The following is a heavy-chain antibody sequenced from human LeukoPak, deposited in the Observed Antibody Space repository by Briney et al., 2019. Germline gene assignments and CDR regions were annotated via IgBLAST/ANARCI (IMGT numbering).Heavy chain of an antibody. D-gene: IGHD5-18*01. Sequence: PGGSLRLSCAASGFTFSSCAMHWVRQAPGKGLEWVAVMSYDGNNEYYADSVKGRFTISRDSSKNTLYLQMNSLRAEDTALYYCASGFRYSSYGMDVWGQGTTVTVSS. J-gene: IGHJ6*02. CDR3: ASGFRYSSYGMDV. CDR1: GFTFSSCA. CDR2: MSYDGNNE. V-gene: IGHV3-30-3*01.